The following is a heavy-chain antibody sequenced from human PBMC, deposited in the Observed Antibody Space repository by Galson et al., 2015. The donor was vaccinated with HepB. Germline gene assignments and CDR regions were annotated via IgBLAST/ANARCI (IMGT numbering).Heavy chain of an antibody. CDR2: FRSKADGGTT. CDR1: GFTFTDAW. Sequence: LRLSCAASGFTFTDAWMSWVRQAPGKGLEWVGRFRSKADGGTTDYAAPVKGRFTISRDDSKGMVYLQMNSLKIEDTAVYYCTTGPEKSWSGDFDYWGQGTLVTVSS. CDR3: TTGPEKSWSGDFDY. D-gene: IGHD3-3*01. V-gene: IGHV3-15*01. J-gene: IGHJ4*02.